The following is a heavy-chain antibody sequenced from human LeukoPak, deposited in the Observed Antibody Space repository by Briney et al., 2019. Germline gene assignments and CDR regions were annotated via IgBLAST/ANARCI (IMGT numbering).Heavy chain of an antibody. CDR2: ISGSGVST. CDR1: GFTFSSYA. D-gene: IGHD3-10*01. Sequence: PGGSLRLSCAASGFTFSSYAMSWVRQAPGKGLEWVSSISGSGVSTYYADSVKGRFTISRDNSKNTLYLQMNSLRAEDTAVYYCARVLNYYGSGSQDAFDIWGQGTMVTVSS. CDR3: ARVLNYYGSGSQDAFDI. V-gene: IGHV3-23*01. J-gene: IGHJ3*02.